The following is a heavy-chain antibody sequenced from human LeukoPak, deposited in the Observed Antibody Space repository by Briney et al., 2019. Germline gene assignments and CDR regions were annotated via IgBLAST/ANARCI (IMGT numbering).Heavy chain of an antibody. Sequence: AAVKVSCKASGYTFTSYGISWVRQAPGQGLVWMGWISAYNGNTNYAQKLQGRVTMTTDTSTSTAYMELRSLRSDDTAVYYCARGYCSSTSCLISWFDPWGQGTLVTVSS. J-gene: IGHJ5*02. CDR3: ARGYCSSTSCLISWFDP. CDR2: ISAYNGNT. D-gene: IGHD2-2*01. V-gene: IGHV1-18*01. CDR1: GYTFTSYG.